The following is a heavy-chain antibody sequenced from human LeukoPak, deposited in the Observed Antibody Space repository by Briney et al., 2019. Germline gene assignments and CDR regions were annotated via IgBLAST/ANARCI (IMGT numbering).Heavy chain of an antibody. J-gene: IGHJ2*01. CDR3: ARGGRTRLTGYQYFDL. D-gene: IGHD3-9*01. CDR2: IYYSGNT. V-gene: IGHV4-59*12. Sequence: PSETLSLTCTVSGGSISGYYWTWIRQPPGKGLEWIGYIYYSGNTNYNPSLTSRVTISIDTSKNQFSLRLSSVTAADTAVYYCARGGRTRLTGYQYFDLWGRGTLVTVSS. CDR1: GGSISGYY.